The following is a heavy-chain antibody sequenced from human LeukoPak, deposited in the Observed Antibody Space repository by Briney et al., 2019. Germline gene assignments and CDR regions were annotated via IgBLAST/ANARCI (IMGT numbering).Heavy chain of an antibody. V-gene: IGHV3-33*08. CDR2: IWYDGSNA. Sequence: GGSLRLSCAASGFTFSSYAMSWVRQAPGKGLEWVAVIWYDGSNAYYADSVKGRFTISRDNSKDTLFLQMNSLRVEDTAVYYCARWGNPKIADYWGQGILVTVSS. CDR3: ARWGNPKIADY. D-gene: IGHD2-21*01. CDR1: GFTFSSYA. J-gene: IGHJ4*02.